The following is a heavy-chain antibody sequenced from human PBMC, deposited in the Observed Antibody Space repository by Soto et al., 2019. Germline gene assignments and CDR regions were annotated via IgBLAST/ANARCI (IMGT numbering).Heavy chain of an antibody. CDR1: GFTFSSYA. Sequence: EVQLLESGGGLVQPGGSLRLSCAASGFTFSSYAMSWVRQAPGKGLEWVSAISGSGGSTYYADSVKGRFTISRDNSKNTLYLQMNSLRAEDTAVYYCAKPRVGWNSESYYYYYMDVWGKGTTVTVSS. V-gene: IGHV3-23*01. CDR2: ISGSGGST. D-gene: IGHD1-7*01. J-gene: IGHJ6*03. CDR3: AKPRVGWNSESYYYYYMDV.